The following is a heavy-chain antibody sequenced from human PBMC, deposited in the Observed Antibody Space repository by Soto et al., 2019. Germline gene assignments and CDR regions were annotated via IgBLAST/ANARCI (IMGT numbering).Heavy chain of an antibody. J-gene: IGHJ6*02. D-gene: IGHD6-13*01. V-gene: IGHV3-23*01. CDR2: ISGSGGST. CDR3: AARGMDHYGMDV. Sequence: PGGSLRLSCAASGFTFSSYAMSWVRQAPGKGLEWVSAISGSGGSTYYADSVKGRFTISRDNSKNTLYLQMNSLRAEDTAVYYCAARGMDHYGMDVWGQGTTVTVSS. CDR1: GFTFSSYA.